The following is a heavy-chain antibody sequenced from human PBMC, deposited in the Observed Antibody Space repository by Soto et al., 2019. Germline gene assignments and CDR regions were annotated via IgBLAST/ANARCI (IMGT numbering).Heavy chain of an antibody. CDR1: AFTFNNYA. D-gene: IGHD3-22*01. CDR3: AKSCYSDSSCNCYDY. V-gene: IGHV3-23*01. Sequence: GGSLRLSCAASAFTFNNYAMSWVRQAPGKGLEWVSGIGGSGGTTYYADSVKGRFTISRDNSNNTLFLQMNSLRAEDTAVYYCAKSCYSDSSCNCYDYWGQGTLVTVSS. J-gene: IGHJ4*02. CDR2: IGGSGGTT.